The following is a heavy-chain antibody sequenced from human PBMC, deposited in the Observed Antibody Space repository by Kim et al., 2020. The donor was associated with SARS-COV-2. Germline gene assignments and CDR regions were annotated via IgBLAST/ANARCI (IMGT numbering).Heavy chain of an antibody. V-gene: IGHV3-23*01. J-gene: IGHJ4*02. CDR3: TKGEYDFVWGTSRHLFAS. CDR1: GITFSEYA. D-gene: IGHD3-16*01. Sequence: GGSLRLSCAASGITFSEYAMNWVRQAPGKGLEWVSTISGSGRGTYYPDSVKGRFTISRDNSMNTLFLQMNSLRAEDTALYYCTKGEYDFVWGTSRHLFASWGSGTLVTVSS. CDR2: ISGSGRGT.